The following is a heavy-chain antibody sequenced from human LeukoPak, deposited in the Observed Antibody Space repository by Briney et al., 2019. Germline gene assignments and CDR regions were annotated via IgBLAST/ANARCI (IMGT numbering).Heavy chain of an antibody. CDR3: ARELSYGPHAGDY. D-gene: IGHD1-7*01. Sequence: GESLKISCKASGYIFTDYWIGWVRQMPGKGLEWMGIIHGDSDTRYSPSFQGQVTISADTSINTAYLEWSSLKASDSAMYYCARELSYGPHAGDYWGQGTLVTVSS. CDR2: IHGDSDT. V-gene: IGHV5-51*01. J-gene: IGHJ4*02. CDR1: GYIFTDYW.